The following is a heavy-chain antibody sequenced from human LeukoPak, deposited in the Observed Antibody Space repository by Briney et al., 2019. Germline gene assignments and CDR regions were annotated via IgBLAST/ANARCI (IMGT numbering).Heavy chain of an antibody. CDR3: VKTGRFFESGVYGGGGFSY. CDR2: IYYTGST. Sequence: SETLSLTCTVSGDSITSHYWSWIRQPPGKGLEWIGYIYYTGSTNYNPSLKSRLTISDDTSRNQVSLKLRSVTAADTAVYYCVKTGRFFESGVYGGGGFSYWGQGTRVTV. J-gene: IGHJ4*02. CDR1: GDSITSHY. D-gene: IGHD3-9*01. V-gene: IGHV4-59*11.